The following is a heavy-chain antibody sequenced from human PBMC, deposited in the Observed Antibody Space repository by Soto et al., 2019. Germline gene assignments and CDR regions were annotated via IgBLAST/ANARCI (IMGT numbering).Heavy chain of an antibody. D-gene: IGHD6-13*01. J-gene: IGHJ4*02. CDR1: GFTFSSYG. CDR2: ISYDGSNK. CDR3: AIGPAGSWFNYFDY. Sequence: QVQLVESGGGVVQPGRSLRLSCAASGFTFSSYGMHWVRQAPGKGLEWVAVISYDGSNKYYADSVKGRFTISRDNSKNTLCLQMNSLRAEDTAVYYCAIGPAGSWFNYFDYWGQGTLVTVSS. V-gene: IGHV3-30*03.